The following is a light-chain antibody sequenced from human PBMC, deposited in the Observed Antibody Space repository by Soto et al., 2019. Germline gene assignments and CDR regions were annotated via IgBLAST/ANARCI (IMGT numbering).Light chain of an antibody. CDR2: EIS. J-gene: IGLJ3*02. CDR3: SSYTASSTGV. Sequence: QSALTQPASVSGSPGQSITIYCTGTSGDVGGYNYVSWYQQHPDEAPKLMIYEISNRPSGVSNRFSGSRSGNTASLTISGLQAEDEADYYCSSYTASSTGVFGGGTKVTVL. CDR1: SGDVGGYNY. V-gene: IGLV2-14*01.